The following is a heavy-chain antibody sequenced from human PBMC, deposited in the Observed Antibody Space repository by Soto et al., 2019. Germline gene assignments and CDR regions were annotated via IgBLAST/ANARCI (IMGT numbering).Heavy chain of an antibody. CDR1: GFTFSSYA. V-gene: IGHV3-23*01. J-gene: IGHJ5*02. D-gene: IGHD3-10*01. Sequence: EVQLLESGGGLVQPGGSLRLSCAASGFTFSSYAMSWVRQAPGKGLEWVSAISGSGGSTYYADSVKGRFTISRDNSKNTLYLQMNSLRAEDTAVYYCAKTPLYGSGSYYPRSFDPWGQGTLVTVSS. CDR3: AKTPLYGSGSYYPRSFDP. CDR2: ISGSGGST.